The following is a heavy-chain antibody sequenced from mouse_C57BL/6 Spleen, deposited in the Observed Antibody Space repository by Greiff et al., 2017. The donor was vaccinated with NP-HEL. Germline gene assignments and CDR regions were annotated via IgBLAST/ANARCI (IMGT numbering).Heavy chain of an antibody. Sequence: QVQLKQSGAELVRPGASVTLSCKASGYTFTDYEMHWVKQTPVHGLEWIGAIDPETGGTAYNQKFKGKAILTADKSSSTAYMELRSLTSEDSAVYYCTYDYDGFDYWGQGTTLTVSS. CDR3: TYDYDGFDY. CDR2: IDPETGGT. V-gene: IGHV1-15*01. J-gene: IGHJ2*01. CDR1: GYTFTDYE. D-gene: IGHD2-4*01.